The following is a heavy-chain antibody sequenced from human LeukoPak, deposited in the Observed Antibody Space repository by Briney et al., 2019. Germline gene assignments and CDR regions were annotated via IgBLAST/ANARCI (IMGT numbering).Heavy chain of an antibody. J-gene: IGHJ6*02. CDR3: ARGLLVDFWSGYSSPGMDV. Sequence: SETLSLTCTVSGGSISSYYWSWIRQPPGKGLEWIGYIYYSGSTNYNPSLKSRVTISVDTSKNQFSLKLSSVTAADTAVYYCARGLLVDFWSGYSSPGMDVWGQGTTVTVSS. CDR1: GGSISSYY. V-gene: IGHV4-59*01. CDR2: IYYSGST. D-gene: IGHD3-3*01.